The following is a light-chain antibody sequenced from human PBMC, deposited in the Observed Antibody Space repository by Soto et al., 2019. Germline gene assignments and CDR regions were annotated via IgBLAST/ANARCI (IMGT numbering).Light chain of an antibody. CDR1: LNGGGSE. CDR2: GAS. V-gene: IGKV3-20*01. J-gene: IGKJ5*01. CDR3: QQSDSSPAT. Sequence: VLTHSPGTLSLSQGETATLSCRGGLNGGGSELAWYQQKPGQPPRLLIYGASSRAAGIPDRFSGSGSGTEFTLTISRLEPEDFAVYYCQQSDSSPATFGRGTRLEIK.